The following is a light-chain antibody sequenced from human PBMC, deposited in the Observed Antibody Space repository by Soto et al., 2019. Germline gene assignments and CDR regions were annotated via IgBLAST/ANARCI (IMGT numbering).Light chain of an antibody. Sequence: ETIMTQSPGTLSVSPGETATVSCTASQSGLRDLSWYQQKLGQSPRLLIYYASTRATVLPGRFSGSGSWTEVTLTISSMQSEDFAFYFCRQYNNWSPTFGQGTKVDIK. CDR3: RQYNNWSPT. CDR1: QSGLRD. V-gene: IGKV3-15*01. J-gene: IGKJ1*01. CDR2: YAS.